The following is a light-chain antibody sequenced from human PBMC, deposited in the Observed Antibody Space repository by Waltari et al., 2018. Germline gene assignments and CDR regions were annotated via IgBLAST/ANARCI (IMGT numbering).Light chain of an antibody. J-gene: IGLJ1*01. Sequence: QSALTQPRSVSGSPGQSVTISCTGTSTDIGVYNYVSGYQQHPGQAPKLMIYGVPKRPSGVPARFSGSKSGTTASLTISGLQAEDEADYYCCSYAGSYTGVFGTGTKVTV. V-gene: IGLV2-11*01. CDR2: GVP. CDR1: STDIGVYNY. CDR3: CSYAGSYTGV.